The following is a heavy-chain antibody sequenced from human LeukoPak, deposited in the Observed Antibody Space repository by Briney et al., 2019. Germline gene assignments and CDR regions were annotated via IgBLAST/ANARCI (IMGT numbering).Heavy chain of an antibody. CDR1: GGTFSSYA. Sequence: EASVKVSCKASGGTFSSYAISWVRQAPGQGLEWMGGIIPIFGTANYAQKFQGRVTITADESTSTAYMELSSLRSEDTAVYYCARSITIFGVVDDYWGQGTLVTVSS. D-gene: IGHD3-3*01. CDR3: ARSITIFGVVDDY. CDR2: IIPIFGTA. J-gene: IGHJ4*02. V-gene: IGHV1-69*13.